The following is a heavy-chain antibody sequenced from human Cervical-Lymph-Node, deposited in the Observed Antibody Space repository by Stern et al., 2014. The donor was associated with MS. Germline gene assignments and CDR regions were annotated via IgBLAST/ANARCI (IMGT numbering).Heavy chain of an antibody. J-gene: IGHJ5*02. D-gene: IGHD3-9*01. CDR2: ISGSGGNT. Sequence: EVQLLESGGDLVQSGGSLRLSCAASGFTFSSYAMSWVRQAPGKGLEWVSAISGSGGNTYYADSVKGRFSISRDNSKNTLYLQMDSLRAEDTAVYYCAKDPGYDILTGSGDWFDPWGQGTLVTVSS. CDR1: GFTFSSYA. V-gene: IGHV3-23*01. CDR3: AKDPGYDILTGSGDWFDP.